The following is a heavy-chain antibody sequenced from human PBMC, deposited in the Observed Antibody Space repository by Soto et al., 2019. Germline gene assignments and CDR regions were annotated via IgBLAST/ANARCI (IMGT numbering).Heavy chain of an antibody. CDR3: VREKRCSGGSCAPDY. CDR1: GYTFTDNY. J-gene: IGHJ4*02. D-gene: IGHD2-15*01. Sequence: QVHLVQSGAEVKKPGASVKVSCEASGYTFTDNYLHWMRQAAGQGLEWMGWINPNSDATSYAQKFQGRVTMTRDTSISTAYMELSRLRSDDTAVYYCVREKRCSGGSCAPDYWGQGTLVTVSS. V-gene: IGHV1-2*02. CDR2: INPNSDAT.